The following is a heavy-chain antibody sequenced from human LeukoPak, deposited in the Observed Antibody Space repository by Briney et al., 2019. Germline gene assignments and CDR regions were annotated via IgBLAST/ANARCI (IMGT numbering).Heavy chain of an antibody. CDR2: INTNTGNP. Sequence: ASVKISCKASGYTFTSYAMNWVRQAPGQGLEWMGWINTNTGNPTYAQGFTGRFVFSLDTSVSTAYLQISSLKAEDTAVYYCARDSRRGYSYGYGYWGQGTLVTVSS. CDR1: GYTFTSYA. J-gene: IGHJ4*02. V-gene: IGHV7-4-1*02. D-gene: IGHD5-18*01. CDR3: ARDSRRGYSYGYGY.